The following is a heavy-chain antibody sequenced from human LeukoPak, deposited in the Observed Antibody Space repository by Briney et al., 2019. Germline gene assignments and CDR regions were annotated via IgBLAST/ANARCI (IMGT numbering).Heavy chain of an antibody. Sequence: GGSLRLSCAASGFTFSNYGMSWVRQAPGKGLEWVSGISGNGDNTYYADSVKGRSTVSRDNSKNTLYLQMNSLRAEDTAVYYCTKSRISFSGQADHWGQGTLVTVSS. CDR2: ISGNGDNT. D-gene: IGHD5-12*01. J-gene: IGHJ4*02. CDR1: GFTFSNYG. V-gene: IGHV3-23*01. CDR3: TKSRISFSGQADH.